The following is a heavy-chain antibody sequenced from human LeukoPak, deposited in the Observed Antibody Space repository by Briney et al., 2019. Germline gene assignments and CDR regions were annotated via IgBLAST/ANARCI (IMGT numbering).Heavy chain of an antibody. CDR3: TGDPGNSYAMDS. D-gene: IGHD3-16*01. V-gene: IGHV3-48*01. J-gene: IGHJ4*02. Sequence: PGGSLRLSCAASGFTFSTYSMNWIRQAPGKGLEWISYISHGSTRIFYADSVEGRFTVSRDDAKNALFLQMNSLRVEDTAVYYCTGDPGNSYAMDSWGQGTLVIVSS. CDR1: GFTFSTYS. CDR2: ISHGSTRI.